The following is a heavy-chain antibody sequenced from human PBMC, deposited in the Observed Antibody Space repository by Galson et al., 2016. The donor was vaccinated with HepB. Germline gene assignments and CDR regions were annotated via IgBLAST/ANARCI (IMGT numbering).Heavy chain of an antibody. V-gene: IGHV3-21*01. CDR3: ARVLPSLAWFFDL. Sequence: SLRLSCAASGFTFRNYTMNWVRQAPGKGLEWVSSISSSGTFIFYGDSVKGRFTLSRENAQNSVYMQMNSLRAEDTAIYYCARVLPSLAWFFDLWGQGNMVT. J-gene: IGHJ4*02. D-gene: IGHD3-16*02. CDR2: ISSSGTFI. CDR1: GFTFRNYT.